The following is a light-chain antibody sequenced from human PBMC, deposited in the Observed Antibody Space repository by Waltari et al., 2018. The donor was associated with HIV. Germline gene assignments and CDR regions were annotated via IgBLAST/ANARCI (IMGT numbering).Light chain of an antibody. Sequence: DIVMTQSPDSLAVSLGERATINCKSSQRVLYSSNNKNFLAWYQQKPGQPPKLLIYWASTRESGVPDRFSGSGSGTDFTLTISSLQAEDVAVYYCQQCYRTPYTFGQGTKLEIK. J-gene: IGKJ2*01. CDR2: WAS. CDR1: QRVLYSSNNKNF. V-gene: IGKV4-1*01. CDR3: QQCYRTPYT.